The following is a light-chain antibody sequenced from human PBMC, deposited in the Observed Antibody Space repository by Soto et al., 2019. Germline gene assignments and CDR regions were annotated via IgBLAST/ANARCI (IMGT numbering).Light chain of an antibody. CDR2: AAS. CDR1: QGISNY. Sequence: DIQMTQSPSSLYASVGDRVTITCRASQGISNYLAWYQQKPGKVPKLLIYAASTLQSGVPSRFSGSGSGTDFTLTISSLQPEDVATYYCQKYNSAPPWTFGQGTKVDIK. J-gene: IGKJ1*01. V-gene: IGKV1-27*01. CDR3: QKYNSAPPWT.